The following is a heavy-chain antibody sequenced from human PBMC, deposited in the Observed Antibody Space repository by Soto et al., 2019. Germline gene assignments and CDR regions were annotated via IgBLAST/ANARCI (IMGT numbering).Heavy chain of an antibody. V-gene: IGHV4-30-4*01. D-gene: IGHD3-22*01. CDR2: IYYSGST. Sequence: QVQLQESGPGLVKPSQTLSLTCTVSGGSISSGDYYWSWIRQPPGKGLEWIGYIYYSGSTYYNPSLRSRVTITVDTSKNHFSLKLSSVTAADTAVYYCAREGYYDSRGYYYWYFDLWGRGTLVTFSS. CDR1: GGSISSGDYY. CDR3: AREGYYDSRGYYYWYFDL. J-gene: IGHJ2*01.